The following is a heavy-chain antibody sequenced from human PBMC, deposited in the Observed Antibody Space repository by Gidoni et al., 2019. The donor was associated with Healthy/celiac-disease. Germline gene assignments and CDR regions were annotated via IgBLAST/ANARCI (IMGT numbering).Heavy chain of an antibody. V-gene: IGHV4-34*01. D-gene: IGHD6-13*01. CDR3: ARGRGDSSSARWFDP. CDR1: GGSFSGYS. J-gene: IGHJ5*02. Sequence: QVQLQQWGAGLLKPSETLSLPCAVYGGSFSGYSWSWIRQPPGKGLEWIGSINHSGSTNYHPSLKSRVTISVDTSKNQFSLKLISVTASDTAVYYCARGRGDSSSARWFDPWGQGTLVTVSS. CDR2: INHSGST.